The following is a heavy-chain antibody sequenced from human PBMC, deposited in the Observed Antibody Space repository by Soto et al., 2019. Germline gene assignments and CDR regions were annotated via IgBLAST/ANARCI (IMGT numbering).Heavy chain of an antibody. Sequence: GGSLRLSCAASGFTFSSYTMNWVRQAPGRGLEWVSSIGTSSSYIYYADSVKGRFTISRDNAKNSLFLQMNSLRADDTAVYYCARDSVRDYLYYYYGMDVCGQGTTVTVSS. D-gene: IGHD4-17*01. CDR3: ARDSVRDYLYYYYGMDV. V-gene: IGHV3-21*01. CDR1: GFTFSSYT. J-gene: IGHJ6*02. CDR2: IGTSSSYI.